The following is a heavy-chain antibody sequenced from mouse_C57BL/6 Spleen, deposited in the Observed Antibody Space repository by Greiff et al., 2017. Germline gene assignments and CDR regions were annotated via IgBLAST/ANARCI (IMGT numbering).Heavy chain of an antibody. CDR3: ARWDTTVVPYFDY. J-gene: IGHJ2*01. CDR1: GYTFTSYW. V-gene: IGHV1-52*01. CDR2: IDPSDSET. Sequence: QVQLQQPGAELVRPGSSVKLSCKASGYTFTSYWMHWVKQRPIQGLEWIGNIDPSDSETHYNQKFKDKATLTVDKSSSTAYMQLSSLTSEESAVYYCARWDTTVVPYFDYWGQGTTLTVSS. D-gene: IGHD1-1*01.